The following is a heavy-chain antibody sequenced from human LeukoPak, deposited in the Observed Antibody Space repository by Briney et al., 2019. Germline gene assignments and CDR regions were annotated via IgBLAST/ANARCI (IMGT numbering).Heavy chain of an antibody. Sequence: ASVKVSCKASGYTFTSYGISWVRQAPGQGLEWMGWISAYNGNTNYAQKLQGRVTITTDTSTSTAYMELRSLRSDDTAVYYCARDRGIAAAGSVDYWGQGTLVTVSS. CDR1: GYTFTSYG. CDR2: ISAYNGNT. V-gene: IGHV1-18*01. J-gene: IGHJ4*02. D-gene: IGHD6-13*01. CDR3: ARDRGIAAAGSVDY.